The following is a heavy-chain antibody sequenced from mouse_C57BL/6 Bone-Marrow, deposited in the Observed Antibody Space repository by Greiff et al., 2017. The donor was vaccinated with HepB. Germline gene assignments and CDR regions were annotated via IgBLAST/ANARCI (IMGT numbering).Heavy chain of an antibody. CDR3: TGATVVAPYAMDY. V-gene: IGHV6-3*01. CDR2: IRLKSDNYAT. J-gene: IGHJ4*01. D-gene: IGHD1-1*01. Sequence: DVQLVESGGGLVQPGGSMKLSCVASGFTFSNYWMNWVRQSPEKGLEWVAQIRLKSDNYATHYAESVKGRFTISRDDSKSSVYLQMNNLRAEDTGIYYCTGATVVAPYAMDYWGQGTSVTVSS. CDR1: GFTFSNYW.